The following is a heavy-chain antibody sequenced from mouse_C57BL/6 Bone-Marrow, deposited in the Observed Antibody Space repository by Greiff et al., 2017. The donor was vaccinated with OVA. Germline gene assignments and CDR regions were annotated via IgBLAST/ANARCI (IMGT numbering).Heavy chain of an antibody. CDR3: ARDDGYLAWFAY. J-gene: IGHJ3*01. CDR1: GYTFTDYY. D-gene: IGHD2-3*01. V-gene: IGHV1-26*01. CDR2: INPNNGGT. Sequence: EVQLQQSGPELVKPGASVKISCKASGYTFTDYYMNWVKQSHGKSLEWIGDINPNNGGTSYNQKFKGKATLTVDKSSSTDYMELRSLTSEDSAVYYCARDDGYLAWFAYWGQGTLVTVSA.